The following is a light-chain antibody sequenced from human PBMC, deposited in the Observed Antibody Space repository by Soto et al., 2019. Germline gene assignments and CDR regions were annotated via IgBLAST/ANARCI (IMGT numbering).Light chain of an antibody. Sequence: QSALTQPASVSGSPGQSITISCTGTSRDVGGYNYVSWYQHHPGKAPKLMIYEVSNRPSGVSNRFSGSKSGNTASRTISGLQAEDEADYYCSSYTSSSTYVFGTGTKVTVL. CDR2: EVS. CDR3: SSYTSSSTYV. V-gene: IGLV2-14*01. J-gene: IGLJ1*01. CDR1: SRDVGGYNY.